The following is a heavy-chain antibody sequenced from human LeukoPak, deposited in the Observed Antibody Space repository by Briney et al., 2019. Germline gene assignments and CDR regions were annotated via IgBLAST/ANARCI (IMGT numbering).Heavy chain of an antibody. J-gene: IGHJ4*02. Sequence: SETLSLTCAVSGGSISSGGYSWSWIRQPPGKGLEWIGYIYHSGSTYYNPSLKSRVTISVDRSKNQFSLKLSSVTAADTAVYYCARGVLGTQIDYWGQGTLVTVSS. CDR1: GGSISSGGYS. CDR2: IYHSGST. CDR3: ARGVLGTQIDY. D-gene: IGHD1-14*01. V-gene: IGHV4-30-2*01.